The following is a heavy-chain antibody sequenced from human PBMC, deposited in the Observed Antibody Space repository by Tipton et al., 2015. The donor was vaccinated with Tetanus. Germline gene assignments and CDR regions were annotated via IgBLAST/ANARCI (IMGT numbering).Heavy chain of an antibody. V-gene: IGHV4-31*03. CDR1: GGSISSGGYY. CDR3: ARANNDYPKKGPFDY. CDR2: VFYSGST. D-gene: IGHD5-12*01. Sequence: TLSLTCSVSGGSISSGGYYWSWIRQHPGKGLEWIGYVFYSGSTNYNPSLKSRVTISVDTSQKSFSLNLTSVTAADTAVYYCARANNDYPKKGPFDYWGQGILVIVSS. J-gene: IGHJ4*02.